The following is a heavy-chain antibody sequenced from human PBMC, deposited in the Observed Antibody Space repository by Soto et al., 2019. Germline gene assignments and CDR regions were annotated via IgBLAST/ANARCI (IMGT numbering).Heavy chain of an antibody. CDR2: ISYDGSNK. Sequence: XESLSLYCAASGFTFSSYGMHWVRQAPGKGLEWVAVISYDGSNKYYADSVKGRFTISRDNSKNTLYLQMNSLGAEDTAVYYCEQDQHDSGLGMDVWGQGTTVTVSS. CDR3: EQDQHDSGLGMDV. V-gene: IGHV3-30*18. J-gene: IGHJ6*02. CDR1: GFTFSSYG. D-gene: IGHD4-17*01.